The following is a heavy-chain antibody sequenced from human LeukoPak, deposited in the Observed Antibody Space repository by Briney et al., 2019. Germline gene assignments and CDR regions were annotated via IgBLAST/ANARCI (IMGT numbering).Heavy chain of an antibody. CDR2: IYHSGST. Sequence: PSETLSLTCTVSGGSISSGGYYWSWIRQPPGKGLEWIGYIYHSGSTYYNPSLKSRVTISVDRSKNQFSLKLSSVTAADTAVYYCARDSALGDFWSHNWFDPWGQGTLVTVSS. J-gene: IGHJ5*02. D-gene: IGHD3-3*01. CDR3: ARDSALGDFWSHNWFDP. V-gene: IGHV4-30-2*01. CDR1: GGSISSGGYY.